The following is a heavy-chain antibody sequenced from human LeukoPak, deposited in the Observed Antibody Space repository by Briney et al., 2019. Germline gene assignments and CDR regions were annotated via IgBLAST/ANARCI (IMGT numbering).Heavy chain of an antibody. J-gene: IGHJ4*02. Sequence: TSETLSLTCTVSGGSISSGSYYWSWIRQPGGKGLEWIGRIYTSGSTNYNPSLKSRVTISVDTSKNQFSLKLSSVTAADTAVYYCARWVYGSGSSFDYWGQGTLVTVSS. D-gene: IGHD3-10*01. CDR1: GGSISSGSYY. CDR3: ARWVYGSGSSFDY. V-gene: IGHV4-61*02. CDR2: IYTSGST.